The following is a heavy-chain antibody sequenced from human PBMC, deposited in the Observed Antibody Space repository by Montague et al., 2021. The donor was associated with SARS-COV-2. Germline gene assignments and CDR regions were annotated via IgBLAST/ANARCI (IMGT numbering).Heavy chain of an antibody. CDR2: VYYNEDT. V-gene: IGHV4-59*11. D-gene: IGHD6-13*01. J-gene: IGHJ3*01. Sequence: SETLSLTCTVSGGSTASHIGNWIGQSPGTRAERMGYVYYNEDTKYNPSLQSRVTISIDTSENQFSLRLNSVTAADTAVYFCARGWAFDPWGQGRLVTVSS. CDR1: GGSTASHI. CDR3: ARGWAFDP.